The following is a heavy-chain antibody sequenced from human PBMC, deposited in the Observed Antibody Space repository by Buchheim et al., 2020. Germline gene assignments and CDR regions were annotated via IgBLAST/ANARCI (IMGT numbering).Heavy chain of an antibody. CDR2: IYDNSGRT. CDR1: GASIGSGAHH. J-gene: IGHJ4*02. V-gene: IGHV4-31*03. D-gene: IGHD3-16*01. CDR3: ASYYVGEGGRGY. Sequence: QVLLQESGPGVVKPSQTVSLTCTVSGASIGSGAHHWAWIRQHPGKGLEWIGCIYDNSGRTYYNPSLQSRAYISVDTSKNQFSLKLTSATAADTALYYCASYYVGEGGRGYWGQGT.